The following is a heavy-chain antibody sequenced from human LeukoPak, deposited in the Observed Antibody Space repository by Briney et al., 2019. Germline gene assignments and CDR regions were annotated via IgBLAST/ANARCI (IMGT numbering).Heavy chain of an antibody. J-gene: IGHJ4*02. CDR3: ARDPSVLDYFDY. CDR2: IPYDGSKK. CDR1: GFTFSSYA. Sequence: SGGSLRLSCAASGFTFSSYAMHWVRQAPGKGLEWVAVIPYDGSKKYYADSVKGRFTISRDNAKNSLYLQLNSLRAEDTAVYYCARDPSVLDYFDYWGQGTLVTVSS. V-gene: IGHV3-30-3*01. D-gene: IGHD2/OR15-2a*01.